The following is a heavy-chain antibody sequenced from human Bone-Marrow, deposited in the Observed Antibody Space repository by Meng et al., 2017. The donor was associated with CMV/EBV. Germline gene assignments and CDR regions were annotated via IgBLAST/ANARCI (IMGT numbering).Heavy chain of an antibody. V-gene: IGHV3-74*01. CDR1: GFTFSSYS. Sequence: GSLRLSCAASGFTFSSYSMNWVRQAPGKGLVWVSRINSDGSSTSYADSVKGRFTISRDNAKNTLYLQMNSLRAEDTAVYYCARDRIVVVPAATNWFDPWGQGTLVTVSS. J-gene: IGHJ5*02. CDR3: ARDRIVVVPAATNWFDP. D-gene: IGHD2-2*01. CDR2: INSDGSST.